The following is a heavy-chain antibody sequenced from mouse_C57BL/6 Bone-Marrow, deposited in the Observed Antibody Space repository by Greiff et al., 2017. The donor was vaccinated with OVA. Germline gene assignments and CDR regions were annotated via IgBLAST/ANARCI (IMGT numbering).Heavy chain of an antibody. J-gene: IGHJ4*01. CDR3: AFITTVVAPYYYAMDY. CDR2: IDPANGNT. V-gene: IGHV14-3*01. Sequence: EVQLQESVAELVRPGASVKLSCTASGFNIKNTYMHWVKQRPEQGLEWIGRIDPANGNTKYAPKFQGKATITADTSSNTAYLQLSSLTSEDTAIYYCAFITTVVAPYYYAMDYWGQGTSVTVSS. D-gene: IGHD1-1*01. CDR1: GFNIKNTY.